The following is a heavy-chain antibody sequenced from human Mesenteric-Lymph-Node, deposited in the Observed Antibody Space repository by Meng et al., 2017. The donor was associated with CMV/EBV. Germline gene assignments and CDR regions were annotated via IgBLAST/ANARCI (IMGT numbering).Heavy chain of an antibody. J-gene: IGHJ4*02. Sequence: GGSLRPSWAASGFTFSIYSRNWVRLAPGKGLEWVAFILNDGSNKYYADSVKGRFTISRDNSKNTLYLQLNRLRAEDTAIYYCAKGLGGWNYNFDSWGQGTLVTVSS. CDR1: GFTFSIYS. D-gene: IGHD1-7*01. CDR2: ILNDGSNK. CDR3: AKGLGGWNYNFDS. V-gene: IGHV3-30*02.